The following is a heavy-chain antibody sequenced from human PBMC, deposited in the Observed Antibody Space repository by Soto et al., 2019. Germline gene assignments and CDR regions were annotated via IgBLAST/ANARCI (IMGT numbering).Heavy chain of an antibody. CDR1: GGSISSYY. CDR3: ARGSRSVEMATNGEYYFDY. Sequence: SEPLSLTCTVSGGSISSYYWSWIRQPPGKGLEWIGYIYYSGSTNYNPSLKSRVTISVDTSKNQFSLKLSSVTAADTAVYYCARGSRSVEMATNGEYYFDYWGQGTLVTVSS. CDR2: IYYSGST. J-gene: IGHJ4*02. V-gene: IGHV4-59*01. D-gene: IGHD3-10*01.